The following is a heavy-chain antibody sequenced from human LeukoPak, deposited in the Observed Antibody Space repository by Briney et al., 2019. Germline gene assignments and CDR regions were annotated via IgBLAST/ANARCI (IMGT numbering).Heavy chain of an antibody. Sequence: GGSLRLSCAASGFTFDDYTMHWVRQAPGKGLEWVSLISWDGGSTYYADSVKGRFTISRDNSKNSLYLQMNSLRTEDTALYYCAKEDYGSGSRYGLFDYWGQGALVTVSS. J-gene: IGHJ4*02. D-gene: IGHD3-10*01. CDR2: ISWDGGST. CDR3: AKEDYGSGSRYGLFDY. V-gene: IGHV3-43*01. CDR1: GFTFDDYT.